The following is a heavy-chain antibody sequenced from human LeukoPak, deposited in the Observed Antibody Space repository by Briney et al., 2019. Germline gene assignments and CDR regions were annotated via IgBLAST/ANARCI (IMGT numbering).Heavy chain of an antibody. D-gene: IGHD2-2*02. CDR2: IWHDGSSE. CDR3: AKSSCTSCYNYYYMDV. J-gene: IGHJ6*03. V-gene: IGHV3-33*03. Sequence: PGRSLRLSCAASGFTFSSYGMHWVRQAPGKGPEWVAVIWHDGSSEYYADSVKGRFTISRDNSKNTLYLQMNSLRAEDTAVYYCAKSSCTSCYNYYYMDVWGKGTTVTVSS. CDR1: GFTFSSYG.